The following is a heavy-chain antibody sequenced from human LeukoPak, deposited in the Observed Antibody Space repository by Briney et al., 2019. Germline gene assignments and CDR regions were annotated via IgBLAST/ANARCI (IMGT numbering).Heavy chain of an antibody. V-gene: IGHV3-74*01. J-gene: IGHJ4*02. CDR3: ARVYGSLVYVY. Sequence: GGSLRLSCAASGFTFGDYWMSWVRQAPGKGLEWVSRITGDGGVTNSADSVKGRFTISRDNAKNTLYLQMNSLRAEDTALYYSARVYGSLVYVYWGRET. CDR2: ITGDGGVT. D-gene: IGHD2-15*01. CDR1: GFTFGDYW.